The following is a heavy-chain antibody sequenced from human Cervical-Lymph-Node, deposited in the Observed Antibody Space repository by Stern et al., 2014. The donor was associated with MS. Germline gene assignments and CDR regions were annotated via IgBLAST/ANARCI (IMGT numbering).Heavy chain of an antibody. J-gene: IGHJ4*02. Sequence: VQLVESGAELIRPGEYLKISCKGSGFKFSIYWIAWVRQMPGKGLEWMGIIDPGDSETRSRPSFQGQVTMSAAKSTSNAYLQWSGLNASDTAMYFCARQTSAWASDVWGQGTLVTVSS. CDR3: ARQTSAWASDV. D-gene: IGHD7-27*01. V-gene: IGHV5-51*01. CDR1: GFKFSIYW. CDR2: IDPGDSET.